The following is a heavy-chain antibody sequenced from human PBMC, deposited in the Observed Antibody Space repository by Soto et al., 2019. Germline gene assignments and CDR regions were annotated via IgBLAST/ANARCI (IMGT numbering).Heavy chain of an antibody. CDR2: IIPIFGNT. J-gene: IGHJ5*02. D-gene: IGHD3-16*01. CDR1: GGTFSIYA. Sequence: GASVKVSCKASGGTFSIYAISWVRQAPGQGLEWMGGIIPIFGNTGYAQKFQGRVTMTRNTSISTAYMELSSLRSEDTAVYYCARVDYDYIWGSRINWFDPWGQGTLVTVSS. CDR3: ARVDYDYIWGSRINWFDP. V-gene: IGHV1-8*02.